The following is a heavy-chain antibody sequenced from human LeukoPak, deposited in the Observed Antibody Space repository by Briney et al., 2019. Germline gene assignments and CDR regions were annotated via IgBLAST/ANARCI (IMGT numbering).Heavy chain of an antibody. CDR1: GYIFTRYA. D-gene: IGHD6-19*01. CDR3: ATQRDSSGWYEDY. CDR2: INPNSGGT. J-gene: IGHJ4*02. Sequence: ASVKVSCTASGYIFTRYAISWVRQAPGQGLEWMGRINPNSGGTNYAQKFQGRVTMTRDTSISTAYMELSRLRSDDTAVYYCATQRDSSGWYEDYWGQGTLVTVSS. V-gene: IGHV1-2*06.